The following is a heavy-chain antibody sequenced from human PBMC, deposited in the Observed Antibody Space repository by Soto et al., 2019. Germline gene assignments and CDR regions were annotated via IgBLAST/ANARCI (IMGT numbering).Heavy chain of an antibody. J-gene: IGHJ4*02. CDR2: IYYSGST. V-gene: IGHV4-31*03. CDR3: AREVEYYFDY. Sequence: QVQLQESGPGLVKPSQTLSLTCTVSGGSISSGGYYWSWIRQHPGKGLEWIGYIYYSGSTYYNPSLKSRVTITVNTSKNQFSMKLSSVTAADTDVYYCAREVEYYFDYWGQGTLVTVSS. CDR1: GGSISSGGYY.